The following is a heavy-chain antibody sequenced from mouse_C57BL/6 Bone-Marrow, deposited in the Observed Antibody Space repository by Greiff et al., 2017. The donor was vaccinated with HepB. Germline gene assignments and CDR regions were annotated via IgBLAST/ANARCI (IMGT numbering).Heavy chain of an antibody. CDR3: ARGGGWLLQFAY. CDR2: IYPGSGST. V-gene: IGHV1-55*01. Sequence: QVQLQQPGAELVKPGASLKMSCKASGYTFTSYWITWVKQRPGQGLEWIGDIYPGSGSTNYNEKFKSKATLTVDTSSSTAYMQLSSLTSEDSAVYYWARGGGWLLQFAYWGQGTLVTVSA. D-gene: IGHD2-3*01. CDR1: GYTFTSYW. J-gene: IGHJ3*01.